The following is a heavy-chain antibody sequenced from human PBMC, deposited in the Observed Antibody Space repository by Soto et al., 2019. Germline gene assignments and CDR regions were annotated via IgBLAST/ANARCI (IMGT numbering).Heavy chain of an antibody. CDR1: SGSINSGGSY. CDR3: ARERATIFGACIMDV. J-gene: IGHJ6*02. Sequence: QVQLQESGPGLVKPSQTLTLTCTVSSGSINSGGSYWTWIRQHPGKGLECMGHISYSGSTSYNPSLKSRVNISGDTSTNQFSLRLSSVTAADTAVYYCARERATIFGACIMDVWGQGTTVIVSS. CDR2: ISYSGST. V-gene: IGHV4-31*03. D-gene: IGHD3-3*01.